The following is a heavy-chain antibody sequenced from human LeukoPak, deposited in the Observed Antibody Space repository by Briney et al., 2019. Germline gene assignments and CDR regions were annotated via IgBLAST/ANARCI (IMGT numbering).Heavy chain of an antibody. J-gene: IGHJ4*02. CDR2: ISEGGT. V-gene: IGHV3-23*01. D-gene: IGHD3-10*01. CDR3: AKDRGPFAVVPDY. Sequence: GGSLRLSCAASGFTVSNCGLSWVRQAPGKGLEWVSAISEGGTYYADSVKGRFTISRDNSKNTLYLQMNSPRAEDTALYYCAKDRGPFAVVPDYWGQGTLVTVSS. CDR1: GFTVSNCG.